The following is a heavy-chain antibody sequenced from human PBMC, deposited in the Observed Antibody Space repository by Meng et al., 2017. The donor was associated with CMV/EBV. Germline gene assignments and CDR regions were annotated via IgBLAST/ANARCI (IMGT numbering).Heavy chain of an antibody. CDR1: GFTFSSYG. V-gene: IGHV3-30*02. D-gene: IGHD6-13*01. Sequence: GESLKISCAASGFTFSSYGMHGVRQAPGKGLEWVAFIRYDGSNKYYADSVKGRFTISRDNSKNTLYLQMNSLRAEDTAVYYCAKDDSSSWWGAYYYYGMDVWGQGTTVTVSS. CDR2: IRYDGSNK. J-gene: IGHJ6*02. CDR3: AKDDSSSWWGAYYYYGMDV.